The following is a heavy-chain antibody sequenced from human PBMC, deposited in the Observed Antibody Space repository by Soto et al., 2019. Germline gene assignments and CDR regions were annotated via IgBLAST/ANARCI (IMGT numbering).Heavy chain of an antibody. J-gene: IGHJ5*02. V-gene: IGHV4-59*05. CDR2: IYYSGST. CDR1: GGSISGHY. Sequence: SETLSLTCAVYGGSISGHYWNWIRQPPGKGLEWIGSIYYSGSTYYNPSLKSRVTISVDTPKNQFSLKLSSVTAADTAVYYCATQEVGGSYVYTFDPWGQGTLVTVSS. D-gene: IGHD1-26*01. CDR3: ATQEVGGSYVYTFDP.